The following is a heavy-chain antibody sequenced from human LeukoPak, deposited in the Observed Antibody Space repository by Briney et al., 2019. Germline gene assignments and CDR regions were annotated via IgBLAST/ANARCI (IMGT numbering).Heavy chain of an antibody. CDR2: ISPSGGST. J-gene: IGHJ4*02. CDR1: GYTFTNYY. V-gene: IGHV1-46*01. Sequence: ASVKVSCKASGYTFTNYYMHWVRQAPGQGLEWMGLISPSGGSTSYAQKFQGRVTMTSDTSTTTVYMELSSLRSEDTAVYYCARYSQWLASDYWAREPWSPSPQ. D-gene: IGHD6-19*01. CDR3: ARYSQWLASDY.